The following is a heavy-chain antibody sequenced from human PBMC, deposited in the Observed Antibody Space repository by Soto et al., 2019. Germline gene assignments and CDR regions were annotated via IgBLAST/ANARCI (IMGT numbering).Heavy chain of an antibody. J-gene: IGHJ5*02. Sequence: GGSLRLSCAASGFTFADYAMHWVRQTPGKGLEWISGIGWNSGGIDYADSVKGRFTISRDNAKNSLYLQMNSLRTEDTALYYCVRAPLPAARRDNWFDPWGQGTLVTVSS. CDR2: IGWNSGGI. CDR1: GFTFADYA. V-gene: IGHV3-9*01. CDR3: VRAPLPAARRDNWFDP. D-gene: IGHD2-2*01.